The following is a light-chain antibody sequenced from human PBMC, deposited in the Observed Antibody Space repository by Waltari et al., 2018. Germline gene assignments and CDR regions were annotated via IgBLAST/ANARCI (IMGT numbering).Light chain of an antibody. J-gene: IGKJ1*01. V-gene: IGKV4-1*01. CDR1: QCLFSSFTNYNY. Sequence: DIVMTQSPDSLAVSLGERATIHCRSSQCLFSSFTNYNYLSWYQQKPGRPPRSLFYWASTRESGVPDRFSGSGSGTDFTLTISSLQPEDVAVYYCHQYYTTPMTFGQGTKVEIK. CDR2: WAS. CDR3: HQYYTTPMT.